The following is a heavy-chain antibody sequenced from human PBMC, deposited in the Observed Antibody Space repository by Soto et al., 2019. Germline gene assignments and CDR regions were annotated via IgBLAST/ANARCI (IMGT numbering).Heavy chain of an antibody. CDR2: IYYSGST. CDR1: GGSISSGGYY. D-gene: IGHD2-2*01. CDR3: ARGQCSSTSCYPYYYYYYGMDV. J-gene: IGHJ6*02. V-gene: IGHV4-31*03. Sequence: LSLTCTVSGGSISSGGYYWSWIRQHPGKGLEWIGYIYYSGSTYYNPSPKSRVTISVDTSKNQFSLKLSSVTAADTAVYYCARGQCSSTSCYPYYYYYYGMDVWGQGTTVTVSS.